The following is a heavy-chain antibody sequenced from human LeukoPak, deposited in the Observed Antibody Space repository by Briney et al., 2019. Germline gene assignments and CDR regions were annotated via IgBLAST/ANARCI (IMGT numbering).Heavy chain of an antibody. CDR2: IKSKADGGTA. J-gene: IGHJ6*03. V-gene: IGHV3-15*01. CDR3: TTETPDMDV. Sequence: GGSLRLSCAASGFPFNTAWMSWVRQAPGKGLEWVGRIKSKADGGTADYAAPVKGRFTVSRDDSKNTLYLQMNSLKTEDTAVYYCTTETPDMDVWGKGTTVTVSS. CDR1: GFPFNTAW.